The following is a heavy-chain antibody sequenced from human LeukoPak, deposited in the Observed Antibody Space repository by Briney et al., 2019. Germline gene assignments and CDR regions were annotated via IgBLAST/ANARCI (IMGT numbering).Heavy chain of an antibody. CDR2: INTDGSDT. V-gene: IGHV3-74*03. D-gene: IGHD3-10*01. CDR1: GFTFSSYW. CDR3: AFGSGREGYMDV. J-gene: IGHJ6*03. Sequence: GGSLRLSCAASGFTFSSYWMHWVRQAPGKGLVWVSRINTDGSDTTYADSVKGRFTISRDNAKHTLYLQMNRLRAEDTAVYYCAFGSGREGYMDVWGKGTTVTVSS.